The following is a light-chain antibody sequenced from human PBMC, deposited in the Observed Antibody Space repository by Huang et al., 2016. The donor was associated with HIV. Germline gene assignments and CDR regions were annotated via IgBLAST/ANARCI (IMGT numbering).Light chain of an antibody. V-gene: IGKV1-39*01. CDR3: QQSDSTPYT. Sequence: DIQMTQFPSSLSASVGDRVTISCRSSQSFSSSLNWYQQRPGKAPKLLIYAASSLQSGVPSRFSGSGSGTDFSLTINSLQPEDFATYYCQQSDSTPYTFGQGTKLEIK. J-gene: IGKJ2*01. CDR1: QSFSSS. CDR2: AAS.